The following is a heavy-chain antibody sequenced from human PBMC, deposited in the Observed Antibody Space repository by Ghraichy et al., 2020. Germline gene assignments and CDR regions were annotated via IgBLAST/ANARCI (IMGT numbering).Heavy chain of an antibody. CDR1: GGSMFGYY. J-gene: IGHJ4*02. CDR2: VSTTGPP. CDR3: ARSTSLQPFDF. D-gene: IGHD5-18*01. Sequence: SETLSLTCTVSGGSMFGYYWSWIRQPAGKGLEWIGRVSTTGPPNYCPSLKSRVALSLATSRRHFSLRLSSVTAAAPAVYYCARSTSLQPFDFWGQGTLVAVSS. V-gene: IGHV4-4*07.